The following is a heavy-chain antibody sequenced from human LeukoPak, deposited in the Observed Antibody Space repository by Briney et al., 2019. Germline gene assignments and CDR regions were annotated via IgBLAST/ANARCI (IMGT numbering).Heavy chain of an antibody. J-gene: IGHJ4*02. D-gene: IGHD3-22*01. CDR2: ISAYNGNT. CDR3: ARVRPGGYYDSSGYYEIDY. V-gene: IGHV1-18*01. Sequence: ASVKVSCKASGYTFTSYGISWVRQAPGQGLEWMGWISAYNGNTNYAQKLRGRVTMTTDTSTSTAYMELRSLRSDDTAVYYCARVRPGGYYDSSGYYEIDYWGQGTLVTVSS. CDR1: GYTFTSYG.